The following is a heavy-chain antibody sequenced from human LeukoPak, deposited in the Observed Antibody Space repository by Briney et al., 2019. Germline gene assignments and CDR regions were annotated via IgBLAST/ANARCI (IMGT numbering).Heavy chain of an antibody. CDR3: AKKGKRYYFDY. J-gene: IGHJ4*02. CDR1: GFTFSSYW. V-gene: IGHV3-74*01. CDR2: INSDGSST. Sequence: GALRLSCAASGFTFSSYWMHWVRQAPGKGLVRVSRINSDGSSTSYADSVKGRFTISRDNSKNTLYLQMNSLRAEDTAVYYCAKKGKRYYFDYWGQGTLVTVSS. D-gene: IGHD3-10*01.